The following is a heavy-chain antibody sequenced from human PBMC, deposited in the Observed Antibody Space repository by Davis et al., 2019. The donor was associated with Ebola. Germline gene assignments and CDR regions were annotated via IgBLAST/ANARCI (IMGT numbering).Heavy chain of an antibody. V-gene: IGHV3-23*01. D-gene: IGHD3-16*02. CDR3: AKEDDYVWGSYRPRYYGMDV. CDR2: ISGSGGST. CDR1: GFTFSSYW. J-gene: IGHJ6*02. Sequence: GESLKISCAASGFTFSSYWMSWVRQAPGKGLEWVSAISGSGGSTYYADSVKGRFTISRDNSKNTLYLQMNSLRAEDTAVYYCAKEDDYVWGSYRPRYYGMDVWGQGTTVTVSS.